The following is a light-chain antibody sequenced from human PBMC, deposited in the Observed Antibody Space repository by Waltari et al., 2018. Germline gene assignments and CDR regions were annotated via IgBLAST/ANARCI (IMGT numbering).Light chain of an antibody. CDR3: QKYNSAPWT. CDR2: GAS. CDR1: QGISNY. V-gene: IGKV1-27*01. J-gene: IGKJ1*01. Sequence: DIQMTQSPSSLSASVGDRVTITCRASQGISNYLSWYQQKPGKVPKLLISGASTLQSGVPSRFSGSGSGTDFTLTISSLQPEDVATYYCQKYNSAPWTFGQGTKVEIK.